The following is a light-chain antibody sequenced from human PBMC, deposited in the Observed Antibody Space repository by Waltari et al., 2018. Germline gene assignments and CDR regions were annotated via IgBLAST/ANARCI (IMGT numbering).Light chain of an antibody. CDR3: QTGGHGTWV. CDR1: SGYSSNV. V-gene: IGLV4-69*01. CDR2: VNSDGSH. Sequence: QLVLTQSPSASASLGASVKLTCTLSSGYSSNVIAWHQQQPDKGPRYLMTVNSDGSHSKGGEIPDRFSGSGSGAERYLTISSLQSEDEADYYCQTGGHGTWVFGGGTKLTVL. J-gene: IGLJ3*02.